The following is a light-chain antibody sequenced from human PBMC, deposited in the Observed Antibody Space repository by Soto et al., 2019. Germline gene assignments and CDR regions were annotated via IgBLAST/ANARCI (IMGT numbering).Light chain of an antibody. Sequence: QSVLTQPPSASGTPGQRVTISCSGSSYNIGSNTVNWYQQLPGTAPKLLIYRNNQRPSGVPDRFSGSKSGTSASLAISGLQSEDEADYYCSAWDDSLNGVLFGGGTKLTVL. J-gene: IGLJ2*01. CDR1: SYNIGSNT. CDR3: SAWDDSLNGVL. CDR2: RNN. V-gene: IGLV1-44*01.